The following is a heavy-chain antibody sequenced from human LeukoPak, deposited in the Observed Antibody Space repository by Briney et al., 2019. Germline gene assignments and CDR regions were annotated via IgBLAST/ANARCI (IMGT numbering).Heavy chain of an antibody. CDR1: QLTFNRYV. Sequence: GGSLRLSCTSSQLTFNRYVMAWVRQAPGKGLEWVSYISSSGSTIYYADSVKGRFTISRDNAKNSLYLQMNSLRAEDTAVYYCARAARLSRSSYYYYGMDVWGQGTTVTVSS. J-gene: IGHJ6*02. CDR3: ARAARLSRSSYYYYGMDV. CDR2: ISSSGSTI. D-gene: IGHD5-12*01. V-gene: IGHV3-48*04.